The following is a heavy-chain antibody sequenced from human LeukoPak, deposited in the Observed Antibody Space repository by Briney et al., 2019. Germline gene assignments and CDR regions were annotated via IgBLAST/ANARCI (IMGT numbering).Heavy chain of an antibody. J-gene: IGHJ4*02. CDR1: GGSMSSYY. Sequence: SETLSLTCTVSGGSMSSYYWNWIRQPPGKGLEWIGNINCSGNTNYNPSLKSRVTISVDTSKNQFSLKLSSVTAADTAVYYCARSGGATTLYRDSVFDYWGRGTLVTVSS. CDR2: INCSGNT. CDR3: ARSGGATTLYRDSVFDY. D-gene: IGHD1-26*01. V-gene: IGHV4-59*01.